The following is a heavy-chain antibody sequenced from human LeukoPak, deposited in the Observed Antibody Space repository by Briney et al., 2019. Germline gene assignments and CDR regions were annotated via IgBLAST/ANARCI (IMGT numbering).Heavy chain of an antibody. CDR3: ARVGKTSYYDSSGYYFDY. J-gene: IGHJ4*02. V-gene: IGHV3-7*01. D-gene: IGHD3-22*01. Sequence: GGSLRLSCAASGFTFDDYGMSWVRQAPGKGLEWVANIKQDGSEKYYVDSVKGRFTISRDNAKNSLYLQMNSLRAEDTAVYYCARVGKTSYYDSSGYYFDYWGQGTLVTVSS. CDR1: GFTFDDYG. CDR2: IKQDGSEK.